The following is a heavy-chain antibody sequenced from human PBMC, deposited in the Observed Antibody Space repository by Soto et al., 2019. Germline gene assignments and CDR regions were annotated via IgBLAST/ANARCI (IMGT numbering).Heavy chain of an antibody. CDR1: GFTFSTYA. J-gene: IGHJ4*02. D-gene: IGHD2-15*01. V-gene: IGHV3-23*01. CDR3: AKAGGDCSGGSCYSGQGDY. Sequence: EVQLLESGGGLVQPGGSLRLSCAASGFTFSTYAMSWVRQAPGKGLEWVSGITGSGESSYYADSVKGRFTISRDNSKNALYLHMNSLRGEDTAVCYCAKAGGDCSGGSCYSGQGDYWGQGTLVTVSS. CDR2: ITGSGESS.